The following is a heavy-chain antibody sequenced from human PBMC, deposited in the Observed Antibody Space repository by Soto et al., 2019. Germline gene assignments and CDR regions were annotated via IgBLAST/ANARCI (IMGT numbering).Heavy chain of an antibody. D-gene: IGHD2-15*01. Sequence: GESLVSSCKGSGYSFTSYWIGWVRQMPGKGLEWMGIIYPGDSDTRYSPSFQGQVTISADKSISTAYLQWSSLKASDTAMYYCARLSGDIVVVVTGTINWFDPWGQGTLVTVSS. V-gene: IGHV5-51*01. CDR3: ARLSGDIVVVVTGTINWFDP. CDR1: GYSFTSYW. J-gene: IGHJ5*02. CDR2: IYPGDSDT.